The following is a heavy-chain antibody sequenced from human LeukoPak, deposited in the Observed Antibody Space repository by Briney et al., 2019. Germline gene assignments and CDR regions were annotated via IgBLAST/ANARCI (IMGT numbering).Heavy chain of an antibody. Sequence: ASVKVSCKASGGTFSSNNITWVRQAPGQGLEWMGGIIPIFGTANYAQKFQGRVTITADESTSTAYMELSSLRSEDTAVYYCARALYGSGSYYRNYYYYMDVWGKGTTVTVSS. V-gene: IGHV1-69*13. J-gene: IGHJ6*03. CDR1: GGTFSSNN. CDR3: ARALYGSGSYYRNYYYYMDV. D-gene: IGHD3-10*01. CDR2: IIPIFGTA.